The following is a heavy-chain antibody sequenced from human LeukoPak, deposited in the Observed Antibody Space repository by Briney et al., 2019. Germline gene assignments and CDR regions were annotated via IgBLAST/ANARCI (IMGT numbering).Heavy chain of an antibody. D-gene: IGHD6-13*01. CDR1: GGSISSYY. V-gene: IGHV4-4*07. Sequence: SETLSLTCTVSGGSISSYYWSWIRQPAGKGLEWIGRIYTSGSTNYNPSLKSRVTMSVDTSKNQFSLKLSSVTAADTAVYYCARSGYSSSWYEGFDYWGQGTLVTVSS. CDR3: ARSGYSSSWYEGFDY. J-gene: IGHJ4*02. CDR2: IYTSGST.